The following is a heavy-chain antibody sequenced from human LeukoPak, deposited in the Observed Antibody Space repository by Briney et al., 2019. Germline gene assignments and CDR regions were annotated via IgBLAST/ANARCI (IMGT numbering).Heavy chain of an antibody. J-gene: IGHJ4*02. D-gene: IGHD6-6*01. CDR3: ARGRYSSSYDY. Sequence: PSDTLSLTCAVYGGSFSGYYWSWIRQPPGKGLEWIGEINHSGSTNYNPSLKSRVTISVDTSKNQFSLKLSSVTAADTAVYYCARGRYSSSYDYWGQGTLVTVSS. CDR1: GGSFSGYY. V-gene: IGHV4-34*01. CDR2: INHSGST.